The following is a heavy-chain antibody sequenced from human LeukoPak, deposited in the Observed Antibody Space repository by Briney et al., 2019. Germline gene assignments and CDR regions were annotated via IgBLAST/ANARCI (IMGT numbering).Heavy chain of an antibody. CDR1: GGSISSYY. J-gene: IGHJ4*02. Sequence: PSETLSLTCTVSGGSISSYYWSWIRQPPGKGLEWIGYIYYSGSTNYNPSLKSRVTISVDTSKNQFSLKLSSVTAADTAVYSCARAYYGSGTYYNFDYWGQGTLVTVSS. CDR2: IYYSGST. CDR3: ARAYYGSGTYYNFDY. D-gene: IGHD3-10*01. V-gene: IGHV4-59*01.